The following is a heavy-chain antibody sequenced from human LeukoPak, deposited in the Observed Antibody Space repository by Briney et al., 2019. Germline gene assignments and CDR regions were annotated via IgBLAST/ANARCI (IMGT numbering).Heavy chain of an antibody. CDR2: LRGNGDT. CDR3: ANASWVSNADAVL. Sequence: PGGSLRLSCAASGFTFSSYAMSWVREAPARGLEWVSSLRGNGDTFYADSVKGRFTLSRDDSRNTVYLQLSKLRVEDTAVYYCANASWVSNADAVLWGQGTVVTVSS. CDR1: GFTFSSYA. D-gene: IGHD1-1*01. J-gene: IGHJ4*02. V-gene: IGHV3-23*01.